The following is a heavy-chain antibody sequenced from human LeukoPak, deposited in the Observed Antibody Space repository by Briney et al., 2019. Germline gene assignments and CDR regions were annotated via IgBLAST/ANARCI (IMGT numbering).Heavy chain of an antibody. J-gene: IGHJ4*02. CDR1: GGSLNSYY. V-gene: IGHV4-59*01. D-gene: IGHD4-23*01. Sequence: PSETLSLTCTVSGGSLNSYYWSWIRQPPGKRLEWIGYIYYSGSTYYNPSLKSRVTISVDTSKNQFSLKLSSVTAADSAVYYCARVGGNSEPSYWGQGTLVTVSS. CDR3: ARVGGNSEPSY. CDR2: IYYSGST.